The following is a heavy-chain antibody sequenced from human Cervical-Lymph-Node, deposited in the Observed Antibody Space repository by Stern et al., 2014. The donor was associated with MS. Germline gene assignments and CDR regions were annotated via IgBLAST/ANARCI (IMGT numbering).Heavy chain of an antibody. V-gene: IGHV2-5*02. CDR1: GFSLRTSGVA. J-gene: IGHJ5*02. CDR2: IYWDDDK. CDR3: AHRHYSGWFDP. D-gene: IGHD4-11*01. Sequence: QVPLRESGPTLVKPTQTLTLTCTFSGFSLRTSGVAVGRIRQPPGKALEWLALIYWDDDKRYSASLKNRLTITKDTPKNQVVLTMTNMDPVDTATYYCAHRHYSGWFDPWGQGTLVTVSS.